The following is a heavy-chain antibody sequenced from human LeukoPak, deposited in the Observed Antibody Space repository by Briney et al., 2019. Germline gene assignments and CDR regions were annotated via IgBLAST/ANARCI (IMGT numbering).Heavy chain of an antibody. Sequence: GESLKISCKGSGYSFTSYWIGWVRQMPGKGLEWMGIIYPGDSDTRYSPSFQGQVTISADKSISTAYLQWSSLKASDTAMYYCARRQYYYDSSGYYVEYYFDYWGQGTLVTVSS. D-gene: IGHD3-22*01. V-gene: IGHV5-51*01. J-gene: IGHJ4*02. CDR2: IYPGDSDT. CDR3: ARRQYYYDSSGYYVEYYFDY. CDR1: GYSFTSYW.